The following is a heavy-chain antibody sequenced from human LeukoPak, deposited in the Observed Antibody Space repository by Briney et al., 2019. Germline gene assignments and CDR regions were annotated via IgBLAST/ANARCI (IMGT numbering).Heavy chain of an antibody. CDR2: ISGSGGST. V-gene: IGHV3-23*01. Sequence: SGGSLRLSCAASGFTFSSYAMSWVRQAPGKGLEWVSAISGSGGSTYYADSVKGRFTISRDNSKNTPYLQMNSLRAEDTAVYYCAKDIVPSWYSGSHSFDYWGQGTLVTVSS. CDR3: AKDIVPSWYSGSHSFDY. D-gene: IGHD1-26*01. CDR1: GFTFSSYA. J-gene: IGHJ4*02.